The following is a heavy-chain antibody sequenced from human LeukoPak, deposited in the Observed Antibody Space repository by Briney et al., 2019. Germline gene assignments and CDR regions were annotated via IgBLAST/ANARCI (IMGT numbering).Heavy chain of an antibody. CDR2: IIPILGIA. Sequence: ASVKVSCKASGGTFSSYAISWVRQAPGQGLEWMGRIIPILGIANYAQKFQGRVTITADKSTSTAYMELSSLRSEDTAVYYCARSPRGCSGGSCYKLDYYYGMDVWGQGTTVTVSS. D-gene: IGHD2-15*01. J-gene: IGHJ6*02. V-gene: IGHV1-69*04. CDR1: GGTFSSYA. CDR3: ARSPRGCSGGSCYKLDYYYGMDV.